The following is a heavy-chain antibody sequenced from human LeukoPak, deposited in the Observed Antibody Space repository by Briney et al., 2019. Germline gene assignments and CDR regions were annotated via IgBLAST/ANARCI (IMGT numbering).Heavy chain of an antibody. CDR1: GFSFSNYA. J-gene: IGHJ6*02. D-gene: IGHD3-10*01. V-gene: IGHV3-23*01. Sequence: GGSLRLSCAASGFSFSNYAMSWVRRAPGKGLEWVSTISDSGGSTDYADSVKGRFTISRDNTKDTLYLHMSSLRAEDTAIHYCAKVPYSDYGSGRPPFMDVWGQGTTVAVSS. CDR2: ISDSGGST. CDR3: AKVPYSDYGSGRPPFMDV.